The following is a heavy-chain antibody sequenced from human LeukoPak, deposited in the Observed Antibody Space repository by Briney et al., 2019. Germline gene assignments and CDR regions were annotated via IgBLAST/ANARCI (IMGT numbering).Heavy chain of an antibody. Sequence: GGSLRLSCAASGFTFDDYGMSWVRQAPGKGLEWVSGINWNGGRTGYADSVKGRFTISRDNLKSTMLLQMNNLRAEDAAVYYCAKHRPDPLSRGVDGMDVWGQGTTITVSS. CDR2: INWNGGRT. V-gene: IGHV3-20*04. J-gene: IGHJ6*02. D-gene: IGHD3-10*01. CDR1: GFTFDDYG. CDR3: AKHRPDPLSRGVDGMDV.